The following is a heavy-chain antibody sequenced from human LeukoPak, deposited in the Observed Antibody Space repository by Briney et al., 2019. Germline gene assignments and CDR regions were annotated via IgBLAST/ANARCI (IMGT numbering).Heavy chain of an antibody. CDR1: GGSFSGYY. D-gene: IGHD3-10*01. Sequence: KPSETLSLTCAVYGGSFSGYYWSWIRQPPGKGLEWIGEINHSGSTNYNPSLKSRVTISVDTSKNQFSLKLSSVTAADTAVYYCARGLRRNYYGSGSPQYYFDYWGQGTLVTVSS. V-gene: IGHV4-34*01. CDR2: INHSGST. J-gene: IGHJ4*02. CDR3: ARGLRRNYYGSGSPQYYFDY.